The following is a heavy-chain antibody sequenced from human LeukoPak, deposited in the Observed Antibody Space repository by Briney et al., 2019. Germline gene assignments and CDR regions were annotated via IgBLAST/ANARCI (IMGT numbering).Heavy chain of an antibody. D-gene: IGHD3-3*01. CDR3: ARPTAYYDFWSGYYGYYYMDV. V-gene: IGHV1-18*01. CDR2: ISAYNGHT. J-gene: IGHJ6*03. Sequence: ASVKVSCKASGYTFTTYGISWVRQAPGQGLEWMGWISAYNGHTKYAKKLQGRVTMTADVSMSTAYMDLRSLRSDDTAVYYCARPTAYYDFWSGYYGYYYMDVWGKGTTVTVSS. CDR1: GYTFTTYG.